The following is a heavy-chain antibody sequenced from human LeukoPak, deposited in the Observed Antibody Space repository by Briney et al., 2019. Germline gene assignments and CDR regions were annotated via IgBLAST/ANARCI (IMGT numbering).Heavy chain of an antibody. D-gene: IGHD1-1*01. V-gene: IGHV2-5*02. CDR1: DSALPTNGVG. CDR2: IYWDDEK. CDR3: VESTRGRRTGSSYFAP. Sequence: SGPTLVKPTQTLTLTCSLSDSALPTNGVGVGWIRQPPGKALEWLALIYWDDEKRYNPSLNSRVTITRDTSKTQVVLTMTDMDPVDTATYFCVESTRGRRTGSSYFAPWGHGILVTVSS. J-gene: IGHJ5*02.